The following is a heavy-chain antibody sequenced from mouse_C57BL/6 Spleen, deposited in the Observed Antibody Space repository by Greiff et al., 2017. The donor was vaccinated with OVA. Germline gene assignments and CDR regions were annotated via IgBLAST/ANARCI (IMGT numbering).Heavy chain of an antibody. J-gene: IGHJ2*01. Sequence: VQLQQSVAELVRPGASVKLSCTASGFNIKNTYMHWVKQRPEQGLEWIGRIDPANGNTKYAPKFQGKATITADTSSNTAYLQLSSLTSEDTAIYYCARPLRGTVVATGEFDYWGQGTTLTVSS. CDR3: ARPLRGTVVATGEFDY. D-gene: IGHD1-1*01. CDR1: GFNIKNTY. V-gene: IGHV14-3*01. CDR2: IDPANGNT.